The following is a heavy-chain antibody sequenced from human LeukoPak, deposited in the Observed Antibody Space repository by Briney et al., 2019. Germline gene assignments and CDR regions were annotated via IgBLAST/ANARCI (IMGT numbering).Heavy chain of an antibody. CDR2: IGDNA. D-gene: IGHD2-21*02. J-gene: IGHJ4*02. V-gene: IGHV3-23*01. Sequence: GGSLRLSCAASGFTFSNYAMSWVRRAPGKGLEWVSVIGDNAYYAVSVKGRFTISRDNSKSTLYLQMNSLRAEDTALYYCAKDAITYCGGDCYRFDYWGQGTLVTVSS. CDR1: GFTFSNYA. CDR3: AKDAITYCGGDCYRFDY.